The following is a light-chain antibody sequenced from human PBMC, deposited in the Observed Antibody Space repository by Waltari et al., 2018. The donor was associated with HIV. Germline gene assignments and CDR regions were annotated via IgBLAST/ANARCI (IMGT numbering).Light chain of an antibody. CDR3: QQYYSTPHT. CDR1: QSVLYNSNNKNY. V-gene: IGKV4-1*01. J-gene: IGKJ2*01. CDR2: WAS. Sequence: DIVMTQSPDSLAVTLGERVTINCKSSQSVLYNSNNKNYLAWYQQKAGQPPNLLIYWASTREFGVPDRFSGSGSGTDFTLTISSLQAEDVAVYYCQQYYSTPHTFGQGTKLEIK.